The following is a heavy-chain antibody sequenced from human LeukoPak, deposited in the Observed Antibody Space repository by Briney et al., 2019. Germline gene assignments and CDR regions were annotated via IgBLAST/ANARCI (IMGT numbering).Heavy chain of an antibody. CDR3: ARDRTKATTVTTSWYFDL. CDR1: GGSISSGGYY. V-gene: IGHV4-31*02. D-gene: IGHD4-17*01. Sequence: SETLSLTCTVSGGSISSGGYYWSWIRQHPGKGLERSGYIYYSGNAYYNPSLKSRLSISLDTSKNQFSLKLRSVTAADTAVYYCARDRTKATTVTTSWYFDLWGRGTLVTVSS. J-gene: IGHJ2*01. CDR2: IYYSGNA.